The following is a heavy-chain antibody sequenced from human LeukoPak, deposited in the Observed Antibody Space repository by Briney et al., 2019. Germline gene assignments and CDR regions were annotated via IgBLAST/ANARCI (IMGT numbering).Heavy chain of an antibody. V-gene: IGHV3-66*02. CDR3: ARARYCSGGSCYGIYYFDY. D-gene: IGHD2-15*01. CDR2: IYSGGST. J-gene: IGHJ4*02. Sequence: GGSLRLSCAASGFTVSSNYMSWVRQAPGKGLEWVSVIYSGGSTYYADSVKGRFTISRDNSKNTLYLQMNSLRAEDTAVYYCARARYCSGGSCYGIYYFDYWGQGTLVTVSP. CDR1: GFTVSSNY.